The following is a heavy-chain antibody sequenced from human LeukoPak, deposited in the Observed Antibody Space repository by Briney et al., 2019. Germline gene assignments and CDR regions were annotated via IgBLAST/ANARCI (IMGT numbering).Heavy chain of an antibody. CDR2: ISAGSR. V-gene: IGHV3-23*01. CDR1: GFSFTNFA. Sequence: PGGSLRLSCEASGFSFTNFAMAWVRQAPGRGLEWVAGISAGSRYYGDSVRGRFIVSRDTSKNTVYLQMNSLRAEDTAIYYCAKFGTRSGYFLDYWGQGILVTVSS. J-gene: IGHJ4*02. D-gene: IGHD3-22*01. CDR3: AKFGTRSGYFLDY.